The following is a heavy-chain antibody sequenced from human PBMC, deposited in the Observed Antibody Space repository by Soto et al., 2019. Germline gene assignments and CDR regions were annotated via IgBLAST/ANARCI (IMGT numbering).Heavy chain of an antibody. V-gene: IGHV3-30*03. Sequence: QAHLVESGGGLVQPGRSRRLSCAASGFTFTSYGMHWFRQAPGTRLEWVAVISYDGGLQHYADSVKGRFTISRDNSKKMVLMQMNSLRAADRAVYYWVSDRGYGHASVPYSWGQGTLVSVS. CDR1: GFTFTSYG. CDR3: VSDRGYGHASVPYS. J-gene: IGHJ4*02. CDR2: ISYDGGLQ. D-gene: IGHD5-18*01.